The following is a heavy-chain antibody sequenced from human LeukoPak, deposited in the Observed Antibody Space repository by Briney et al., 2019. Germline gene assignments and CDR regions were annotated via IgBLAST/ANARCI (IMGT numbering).Heavy chain of an antibody. J-gene: IGHJ4*02. V-gene: IGHV4-59*01. D-gene: IGHD2-15*01. Sequence: PSETLSLTCTVSGGSINSYVWSWIRQPPGKGLEWIGYIYSGGSTTYNPSLKSRITISVDTSKNQFSLKLNSLTAADTAVYYRAGERRGGYRFDFWGQGALVTVSS. CDR1: GGSINSYV. CDR3: AGERRGGYRFDF. CDR2: IYSGGST.